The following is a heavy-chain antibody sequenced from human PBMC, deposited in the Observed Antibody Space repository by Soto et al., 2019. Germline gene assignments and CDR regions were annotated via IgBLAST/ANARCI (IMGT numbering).Heavy chain of an antibody. CDR1: GYTFSRSG. Sequence: QVQLVQSGAEVRKPGASVKVSCKTSGYTFSRSGISWVRQAPGQGLEWMGWISTYNGDANYAQKLPGRVTMTTATSTSTAFMELGSLTSDDTAVYYCARSGSVPYYYYGLDVWGQGTTVTVSS. V-gene: IGHV1-18*01. D-gene: IGHD1-26*01. J-gene: IGHJ6*02. CDR2: ISTYNGDA. CDR3: ARSGSVPYYYYGLDV.